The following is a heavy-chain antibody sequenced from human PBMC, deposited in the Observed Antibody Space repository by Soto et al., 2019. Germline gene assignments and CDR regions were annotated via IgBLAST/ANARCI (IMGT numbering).Heavy chain of an antibody. CDR2: IYYSGST. V-gene: IGHV4-31*03. Sequence: SETLSLTCTVSGGSISSGGYYWSWIRQHPGKGLEWVGYIYYSGSTYYNPSLKSRVTISVDTSKNQFSLKLSSVTAADTAVYYCARVVVAWSYTFDIWGQGTMVTVSS. J-gene: IGHJ3*02. CDR3: ARVVVAWSYTFDI. CDR1: GGSISSGGYY. D-gene: IGHD2-15*01.